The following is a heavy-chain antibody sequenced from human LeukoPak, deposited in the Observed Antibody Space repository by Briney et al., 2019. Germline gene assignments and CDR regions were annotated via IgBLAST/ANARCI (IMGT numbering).Heavy chain of an antibody. Sequence: SETLSLTCTVSGGSISSYYWSWIRQPPGKGLEWIGCIYYSGSTNYNPSLKSRVTISVDTSKNQFSLKLSSVTAADTAVYYCARRKYCSGGSCYSGDPYWYFDLWGRGTLVTVSS. V-gene: IGHV4-59*08. D-gene: IGHD2-15*01. CDR1: GGSISSYY. J-gene: IGHJ2*01. CDR3: ARRKYCSGGSCYSGDPYWYFDL. CDR2: IYYSGST.